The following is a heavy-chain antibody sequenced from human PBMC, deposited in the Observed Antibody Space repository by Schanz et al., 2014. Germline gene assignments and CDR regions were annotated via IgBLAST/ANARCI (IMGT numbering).Heavy chain of an antibody. CDR3: ARDFLLEQLGYSHYYYVMDV. CDR2: ISSSSSTR. Sequence: EVQLVESGGGLVQPGGSLRLSCAASGFTFSSYSMNWVRQAPGKGLEWVSYISSSSSTRYYADSVKGRFTISRDNAKNSLFLQMNSLRAEDTAVYYCARDFLLEQLGYSHYYYVMDVWGQGTTVTVSS. V-gene: IGHV3-48*01. CDR1: GFTFSSYS. D-gene: IGHD2-15*01. J-gene: IGHJ6*02.